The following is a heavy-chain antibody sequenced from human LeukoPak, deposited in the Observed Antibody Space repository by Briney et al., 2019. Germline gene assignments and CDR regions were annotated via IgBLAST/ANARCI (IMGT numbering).Heavy chain of an antibody. D-gene: IGHD3-22*01. CDR3: AKGRHSGGGYYYVEDYFDY. CDR2: VSSSGDTT. V-gene: IGHV3-23*01. CDR1: GFTFSSYA. J-gene: IGHJ4*02. Sequence: PGGSLRLSCAASGFTFSSYAMSWVRQAPGKGLEWVSSVSSSGDTTYYADSVKGRFTISRDNSKNTLYLQMNSLRAEDTAVYYCAKGRHSGGGYYYVEDYFDYWGQGTLVTVSS.